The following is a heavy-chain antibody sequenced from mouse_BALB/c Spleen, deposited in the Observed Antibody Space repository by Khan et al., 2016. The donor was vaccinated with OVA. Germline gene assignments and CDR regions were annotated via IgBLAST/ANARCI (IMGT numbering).Heavy chain of an antibody. CDR2: ISYSRST. Sequence: ELVESGPGLLKPSQSLSPTCIVTRYSITSDYAWNWLRQFPGNKLEWLAYISYSRSTTYNPSLSSRISITRATSKNHFFLQLNYVTTEDTATYYCASGRLLLRYTDYFDYWNQGTTHTVSS. J-gene: IGHJ2*01. CDR3: ASGRLLLRYTDYFDY. V-gene: IGHV3-2*02. D-gene: IGHD1-1*01. CDR1: RYSITSDYA.